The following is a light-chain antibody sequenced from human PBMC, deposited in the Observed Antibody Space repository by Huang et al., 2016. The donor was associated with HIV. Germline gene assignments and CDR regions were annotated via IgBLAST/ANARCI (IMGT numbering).Light chain of an antibody. J-gene: IGKJ2*01. CDR3: QRYNNWPPYT. CDR2: GAS. CDR1: QSVNSN. Sequence: EIVMTQSPATLSLSPGERATLSCRASQSVNSNLAWYHQKPGQAPRLLIYGASTRATGVPARFSGSGSGTEFTLTISSLQSEDFAVYYCQRYNNWPPYTFGQGTRLQIK. V-gene: IGKV3-15*01.